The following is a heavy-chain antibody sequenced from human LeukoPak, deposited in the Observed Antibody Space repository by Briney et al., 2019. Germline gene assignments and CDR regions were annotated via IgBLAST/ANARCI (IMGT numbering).Heavy chain of an antibody. Sequence: SETLSLTCTVSGGSISSYYWSWIRQPPGKGLEWIGYIYTSGSTNYNPSLKSRVTISVDTSKSQYSLKLSSVTAADTAVYYCARQGDIVVAGTNWFDPWGQGTLVTVSS. CDR1: GGSISSYY. CDR2: IYTSGST. D-gene: IGHD2-2*01. CDR3: ARQGDIVVAGTNWFDP. J-gene: IGHJ5*02. V-gene: IGHV4-4*09.